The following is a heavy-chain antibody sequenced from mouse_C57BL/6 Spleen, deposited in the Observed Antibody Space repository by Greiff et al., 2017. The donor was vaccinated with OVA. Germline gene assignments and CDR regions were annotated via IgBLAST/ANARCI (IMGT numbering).Heavy chain of an antibody. CDR3: ARRYYDYDRDYYAMDY. Sequence: VQLQQSGPVLVKPGASVKMSCKASGYTFTDYYMNWVKQSHGKSLEWIGVINPYNGGTSYNQKFKGKATLTVDKSSSTAYMELNSLTSEDAAVYYCARRYYDYDRDYYAMDYWGQGTSVTVSS. CDR1: GYTFTDYY. J-gene: IGHJ4*01. D-gene: IGHD2-4*01. V-gene: IGHV1-19*01. CDR2: INPYNGGT.